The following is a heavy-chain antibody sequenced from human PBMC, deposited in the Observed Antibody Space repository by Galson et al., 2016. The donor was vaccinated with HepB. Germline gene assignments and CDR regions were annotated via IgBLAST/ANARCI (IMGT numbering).Heavy chain of an antibody. CDR1: GLPSNNYA. CDR3: GILYGGFDP. V-gene: IGHV3-43*02. J-gene: IGHJ5*02. D-gene: IGHD2/OR15-2a*01. Sequence: SLRLSCAASGLPSNNYAMHWVRQAPGKGLECVSLINGDGRNTYYADSVKGRFSISRDNSKKSLYLEMNSLRTEDTAFYYCGILYGGFDPWGQGTLVTVSS. CDR2: INGDGRNT.